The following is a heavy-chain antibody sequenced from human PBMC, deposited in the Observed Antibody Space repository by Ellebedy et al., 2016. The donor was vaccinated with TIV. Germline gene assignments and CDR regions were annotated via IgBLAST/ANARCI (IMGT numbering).Heavy chain of an antibody. Sequence: GGSLRLXXEASGFIFSSFGLNWVRQAPGKGLEWVSFISSGGDDIYYADSLKGRFTISRDNAKNSLYLQMNSLRAEDTAVYYCARDGAWFGEFAFDYWGQGTLVTVSS. V-gene: IGHV3-21*05. CDR3: ARDGAWFGEFAFDY. D-gene: IGHD3-10*01. CDR2: ISSGGDDI. CDR1: GFIFSSFG. J-gene: IGHJ4*02.